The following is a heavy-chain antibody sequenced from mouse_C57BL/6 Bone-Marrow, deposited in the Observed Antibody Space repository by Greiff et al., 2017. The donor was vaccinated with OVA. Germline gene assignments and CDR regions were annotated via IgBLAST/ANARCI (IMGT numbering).Heavy chain of an antibody. CDR1: GFTFSDYY. J-gene: IGHJ4*01. Sequence: EVQGVESEGGLVQPGSSMKLSCTASGFTFSDYYMAWVRQVPEKGLEWVANINYDGSSTYSLDSLKSRFIISSDNAKNILYLQISSLKSEDTATYYCARDADYYGRGDAMDYWGQGTSVTVSS. D-gene: IGHD1-1*01. V-gene: IGHV5-16*01. CDR2: INYDGSST. CDR3: ARDADYYGRGDAMDY.